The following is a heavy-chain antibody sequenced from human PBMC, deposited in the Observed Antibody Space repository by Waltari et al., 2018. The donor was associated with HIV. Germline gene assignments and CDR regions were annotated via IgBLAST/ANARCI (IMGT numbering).Heavy chain of an antibody. CDR3: ARGAPGHYCSGGSCPYFDY. CDR1: GYTFTSCD. CDR2: GNPYSGNT. D-gene: IGHD2-15*01. Sequence: QVQLVQSGAEVRKPGASVKVSCKASGYTFTSCDVNWVRQAPGQGLEWMGWGNPYSGNTGYAKNLQGRVTMTRNTAISTAYMELSGLRSEDTAVYYCARGAPGHYCSGGSCPYFDYWGQGSLVTVSS. V-gene: IGHV1-8*02. J-gene: IGHJ4*02.